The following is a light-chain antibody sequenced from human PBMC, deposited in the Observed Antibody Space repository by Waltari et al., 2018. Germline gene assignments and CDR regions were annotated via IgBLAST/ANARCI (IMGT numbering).Light chain of an antibody. V-gene: IGKV1-6*01. CDR1: QGITND. Sequence: IQMTQSPSSLSASIGARVTITCRASQGITNDLAWYQQKPGETPNLLIYEASSLQSGIPSRFSGSGSGTDFTLTISSLQSEDFATYYCQHYYSFPRTFGQGTKVEI. CDR2: EAS. CDR3: QHYYSFPRT. J-gene: IGKJ1*01.